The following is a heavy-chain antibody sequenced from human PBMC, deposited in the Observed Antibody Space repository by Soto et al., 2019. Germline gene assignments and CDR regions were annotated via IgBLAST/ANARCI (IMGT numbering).Heavy chain of an antibody. Sequence: QVQLVQSGAEVKKPGASVKVSCKASGYTFTSYDINWVRQATGQGLEWMGWMNPNSGNTGYAQNFQGRVTMTRNTTISTADMELSSLRSDDTAVYYCARGTSSSWYPYYYYGMDVWGQGTTVT. J-gene: IGHJ6*02. D-gene: IGHD6-13*01. V-gene: IGHV1-8*01. CDR1: GYTFTSYD. CDR3: ARGTSSSWYPYYYYGMDV. CDR2: MNPNSGNT.